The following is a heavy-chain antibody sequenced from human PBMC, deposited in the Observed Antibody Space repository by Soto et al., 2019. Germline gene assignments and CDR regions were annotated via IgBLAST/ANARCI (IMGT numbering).Heavy chain of an antibody. CDR3: ATGINYYASGDDAFDI. J-gene: IGHJ3*02. V-gene: IGHV1-8*01. D-gene: IGHD3-10*01. CDR2: MNPNSGNT. Sequence: QVQLVQSGAEMKKPGASVKVSCKASGYTFTSYDINWVRQATGQGLEWMGWMNPNSGNTGYAQKFQGRVTMTRNTSISTAYMELSSLRSEDTAVYYCATGINYYASGDDAFDIWGQGTMVTVSS. CDR1: GYTFTSYD.